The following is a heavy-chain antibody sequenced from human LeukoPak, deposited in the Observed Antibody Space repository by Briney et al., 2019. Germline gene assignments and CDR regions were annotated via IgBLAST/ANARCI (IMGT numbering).Heavy chain of an antibody. CDR3: TRDTTRDY. D-gene: IGHD4-11*01. CDR1: GYSISSGYY. V-gene: IGHV4-38-2*01. Sequence: PSETLSLTCAVSGYSISSGYYWGWIRQPPGKGLEWIGSINHSGSTYYNPSLKSRVTILVDTSKNQFSLKLTSVTAAHTAVYYCTRDTTRDYWGQGTLVTVSS. J-gene: IGHJ4*02. CDR2: INHSGST.